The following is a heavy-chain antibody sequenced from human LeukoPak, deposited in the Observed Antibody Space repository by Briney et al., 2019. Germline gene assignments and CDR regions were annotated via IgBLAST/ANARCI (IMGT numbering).Heavy chain of an antibody. CDR2: INPSGST. V-gene: IGHV4-34*01. J-gene: IGHJ3*01. CDR3: AREYYSGSGSST. D-gene: IGHD3-10*01. Sequence: SETLSLTCAVYGGSFSAYYWSWIRQSPGKGLEWIGEINPSGSTNYNPSLKSRVTISLDTSKNQFSLKLSSVTAADTAVYYCAREYYSGSGSSTWGQGTVVTVSS. CDR1: GGSFSAYY.